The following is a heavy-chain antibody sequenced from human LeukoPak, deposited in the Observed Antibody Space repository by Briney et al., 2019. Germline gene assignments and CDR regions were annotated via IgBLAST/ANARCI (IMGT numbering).Heavy chain of an antibody. V-gene: IGHV3-48*03. J-gene: IGHJ3*02. Sequence: QPGGSLRLSCAASGFTFSSYEMNWVRQAPGKGLEWVSYISSSGSTIYYADSVKGRFTISRDNAKNSLYLQMNSLRVEDTAVYYCARDRELLSAFDIWGQGTMVTVSS. D-gene: IGHD1-26*01. CDR1: GFTFSSYE. CDR2: ISSSGSTI. CDR3: ARDRELLSAFDI.